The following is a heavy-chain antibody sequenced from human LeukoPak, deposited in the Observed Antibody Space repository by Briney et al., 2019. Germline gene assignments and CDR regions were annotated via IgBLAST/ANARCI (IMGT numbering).Heavy chain of an antibody. CDR1: GYSFTRFG. CDR2: ISTLYGHT. D-gene: IGHD2-8*02. J-gene: IGHJ4*02. V-gene: IGHV1-18*01. Sequence: ASVKVSCKASGYSFTRFGITWVRQAPGKGLEWMGWISTLYGHTNYAQKFQGRVTMTTDTSTSTAYMELRSLRSDDTAVYYCARDFYHGHCAGLSCFLLDSWGQGALVIVSS. CDR3: ARDFYHGHCAGLSCFLLDS.